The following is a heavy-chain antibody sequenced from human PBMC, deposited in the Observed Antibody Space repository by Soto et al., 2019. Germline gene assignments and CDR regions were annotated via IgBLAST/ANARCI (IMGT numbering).Heavy chain of an antibody. CDR3: ARDYGDYIGDYYYGMDV. CDR2: IYYSGST. V-gene: IGHV4-59*12. J-gene: IGHJ6*02. CDR1: GGSISSYY. D-gene: IGHD4-17*01. Sequence: QVQLQESGPGLVKPSETLSLTCTVSGGSISSYYWSWIRQPPGKGLEWIGYIYYSGSTNYNPSLKSRVTISVDTSKNQFSLKLSSVTAADTAVYYCARDYGDYIGDYYYGMDVWGQGTTVTVSS.